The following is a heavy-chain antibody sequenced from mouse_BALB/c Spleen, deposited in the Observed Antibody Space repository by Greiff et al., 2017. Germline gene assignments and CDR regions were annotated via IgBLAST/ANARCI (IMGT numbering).Heavy chain of an antibody. CDR1: GYAFSSSW. CDR3: ARWGTMITEGTY. CDR2: IYPGDGDT. J-gene: IGHJ4*01. D-gene: IGHD2-4*01. Sequence: QVQLQQSGPELVKPGASVKISCKASGYAFSSSWMNWVKQRPGQGLEWIGRIYPGDGDTNYNGKFKGKATLTADKSSSTAYMQLSSLTSVDSAVYFCARWGTMITEGTYWGQGTSVTVSS. V-gene: IGHV1-82*01.